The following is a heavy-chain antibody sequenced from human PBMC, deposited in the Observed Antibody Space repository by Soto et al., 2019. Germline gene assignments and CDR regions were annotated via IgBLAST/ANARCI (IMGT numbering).Heavy chain of an antibody. V-gene: IGHV1-46*03. J-gene: IGHJ6*03. Sequence: QVQLVQSGAEVKKPGASLKVSCKSSGYTFTSYYIHWVRQAPGQGLEWMGLINPSNGATTHAQRFRGRLTMTRDTSTSTVDMELSSPRSEDTALYFCARERSSRDTAYDDSDYYYYYMDVWGKGTTVTVSS. D-gene: IGHD3-10*01. CDR3: ARERSSRDTAYDDSDYYYYYMDV. CDR2: INPSNGAT. CDR1: GYTFTSYY.